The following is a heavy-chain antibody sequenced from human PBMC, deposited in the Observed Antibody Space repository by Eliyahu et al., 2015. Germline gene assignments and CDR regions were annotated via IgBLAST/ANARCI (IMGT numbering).Heavy chain of an antibody. CDR3: ARPRATGSTSCYGY. J-gene: IGHJ4*02. CDR1: GXTFRDXY. CDR2: ISSSSSYT. V-gene: IGHV3-11*06. Sequence: QVQLVESGXGLVKPGGSLRXSCXASGXTFRDXYMSWIRQAPGKGLEWVSYISSSSSYTNYADSVKGRFTISRDNAKNSLYLQMNSLRAEDTAVYYCARPRATGSTSCYGYWGQGTLVTVSS. D-gene: IGHD2-2*01.